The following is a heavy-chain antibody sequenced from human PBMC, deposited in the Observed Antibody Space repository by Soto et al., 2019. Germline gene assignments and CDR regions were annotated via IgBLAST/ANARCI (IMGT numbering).Heavy chain of an antibody. V-gene: IGHV4-39*01. D-gene: IGHD2-15*01. Sequence: QLQLQESGPGLVKPSETLSLTCPVSGGSSSSSSYYWGWIRQPPGKGLEWIGSIYYSGSTYYNPSLKSRVTISVDTSKNQFSLKLSSVTAADTAVYYCARRRHIVVVVAAIPYYYYYMDVWGKGTTVTVSS. CDR2: IYYSGST. J-gene: IGHJ6*03. CDR1: GGSSSSSSYY. CDR3: ARRRHIVVVVAAIPYYYYYMDV.